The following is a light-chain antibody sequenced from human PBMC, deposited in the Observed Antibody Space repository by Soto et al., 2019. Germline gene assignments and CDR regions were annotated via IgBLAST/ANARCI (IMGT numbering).Light chain of an antibody. CDR3: QQYNSYSPT. CDR2: DAS. Sequence: DIQMTQSPSSLSASVGDRVTITCRASQSISSYLNWYQQKPGKAPKLLMYDASSLESGVPSRFSGSGSGTEFTLTISSLQPDDFATYYCQQYNSYSPTFGQGTKVDIK. V-gene: IGKV1-5*01. J-gene: IGKJ1*01. CDR1: QSISSY.